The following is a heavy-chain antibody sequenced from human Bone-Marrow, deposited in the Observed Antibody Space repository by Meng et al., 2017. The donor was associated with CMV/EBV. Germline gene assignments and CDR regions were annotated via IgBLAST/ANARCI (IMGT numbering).Heavy chain of an antibody. J-gene: IGHJ3*02. CDR1: GFTFSSYE. V-gene: IGHV3-30-3*01. Sequence: GGSLRLSCAASGFTFSSYEMNWVRQAPGKGLEWVAVISYDGSNKYYADSVKGRFTISRDNSKNTLYLQMNSLRAEDTAVYYCARARGEQQLVILDAFDIWGQGTMVTVSS. CDR3: ARARGEQQLVILDAFDI. D-gene: IGHD6-13*01. CDR2: ISYDGSNK.